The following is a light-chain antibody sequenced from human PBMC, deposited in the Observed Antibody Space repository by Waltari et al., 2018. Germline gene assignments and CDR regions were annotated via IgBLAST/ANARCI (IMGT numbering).Light chain of an antibody. CDR3: QQYYNHPPT. CDR2: WAS. V-gene: IGKV4-1*01. CDR1: QSVLCSSNNKNY. J-gene: IGKJ4*01. Sequence: DIVMTQSPDSLAVSLGERASINCKSSQSVLCSSNNKNYLAWYLQKPGQPPKLLFYWASTRESGVPDRFSGSGSGTDFTLTISSLQAEDVAAYYCQQYYNHPPTFGRGTNVEIK.